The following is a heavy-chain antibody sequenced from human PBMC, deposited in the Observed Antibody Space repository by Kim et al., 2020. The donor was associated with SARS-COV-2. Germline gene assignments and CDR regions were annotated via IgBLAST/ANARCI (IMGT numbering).Heavy chain of an antibody. J-gene: IGHJ4*02. D-gene: IGHD2-15*01. CDR3: ARVGVVVVAAPDY. CDR1: GGSISSYY. CDR2: IYYSGST. V-gene: IGHV4-59*13. Sequence: SETLSLTCTVSGGSISSYYWSWIRQPPGKGLEWIGYIYYSGSTNYNPSLKSRVTISVDTSKNQFSLKLSSVTAADTAVYYCARVGVVVVAAPDYWGQGTLVTVSS.